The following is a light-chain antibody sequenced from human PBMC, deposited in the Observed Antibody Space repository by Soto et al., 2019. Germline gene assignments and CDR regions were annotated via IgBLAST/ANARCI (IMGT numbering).Light chain of an antibody. J-gene: IGKJ4*01. CDR1: QGISNY. V-gene: IGKV1-27*01. CDR2: AAS. Sequence: DIQMTQSPSSLSASVGDRVTITCRASQGISNYLAWYQQKPGKVPKLLIYAASTLQSGVPSWFSGSGSGTDFTLTISSLQPEDVATYYCQKSNSAPLTFGGGTQVEIK. CDR3: QKSNSAPLT.